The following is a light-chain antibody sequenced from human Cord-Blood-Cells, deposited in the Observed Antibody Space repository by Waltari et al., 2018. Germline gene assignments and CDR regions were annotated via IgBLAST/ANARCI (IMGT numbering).Light chain of an antibody. J-gene: IGLJ2*01. Sequence: SSQLTQDPAMSVALGQTVRITRPRDSLRSYYASWYQQKPGQAPVLVIYGKNNRPSGIPDRFSGSSSGNTASLTITGAQAEDEADYYCNSRDSSGNHLVFGGGTKLTVL. CDR3: NSRDSSGNHLV. CDR1: SLRSYY. V-gene: IGLV3-19*01. CDR2: GKN.